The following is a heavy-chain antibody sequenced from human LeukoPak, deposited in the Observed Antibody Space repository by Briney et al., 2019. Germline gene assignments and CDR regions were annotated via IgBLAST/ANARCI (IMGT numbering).Heavy chain of an antibody. D-gene: IGHD3-22*01. CDR1: GFTFSDYY. J-gene: IGHJ4*02. V-gene: IGHV3-11*01. CDR2: ISNSAITI. CDR3: ARDGRYYDSSGHDY. Sequence: PGGSLRLSCAASGFTFSDYYMTWIRQAPGKGLEWISYISNSAITIYYADSVRGRFTISRDNARNSLYLQMNSLRVEDTAVYYCARDGRYYDSSGHDYWGQGTLVTVSS.